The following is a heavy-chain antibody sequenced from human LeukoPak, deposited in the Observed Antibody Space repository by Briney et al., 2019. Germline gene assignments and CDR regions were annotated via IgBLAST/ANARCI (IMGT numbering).Heavy chain of an antibody. CDR2: MNPNNGGT. V-gene: IGHV1-2*06. J-gene: IGHJ4*02. D-gene: IGHD5-24*01. CDR1: GYTFTGDY. CDR3: ARGYGYFFDY. Sequence: ASVKVSCRASGYTFTGDYVHWVRQAPGQGLEWMGRMNPNNGGTDFAQGFQGRVTMTRDTCITTAYLEVNSLRSDDTAVYYCARGYGYFFDYWGQGTPVTVSS.